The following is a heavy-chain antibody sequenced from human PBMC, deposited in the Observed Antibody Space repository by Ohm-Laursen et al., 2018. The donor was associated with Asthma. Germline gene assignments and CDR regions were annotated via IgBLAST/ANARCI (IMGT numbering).Heavy chain of an antibody. D-gene: IGHD4/OR15-4a*01. Sequence: SLRLSCAASKFTFSNYAMNWVRQPPGKGLEWVSEISSTGGSTDYADSVKGRFTTSRDNSKSTMYLQMNSLRAEDTAVYYCAKVGLTYYNAVDVWGQGTTVTVSS. CDR1: KFTFSNYA. J-gene: IGHJ6*02. CDR2: ISSTGGST. V-gene: IGHV3-23*01. CDR3: AKVGLTYYNAVDV.